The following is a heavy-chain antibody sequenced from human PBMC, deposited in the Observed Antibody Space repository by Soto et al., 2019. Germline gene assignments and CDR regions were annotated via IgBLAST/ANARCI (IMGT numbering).Heavy chain of an antibody. V-gene: IGHV3-53*01. Sequence: GGARRLCCGVSGGSVTANYMSWVRQAPGKGLEWVSVIYSGGSTYYIDSVKGRFSISRDISKNTLYLQMNSLRAEDTAVYYCKGYGSWREAPLVTVSS. J-gene: IGHJ5*02. CDR3: KGYGS. D-gene: IGHD5-12*01. CDR1: GGSVTANY. CDR2: IYSGGST.